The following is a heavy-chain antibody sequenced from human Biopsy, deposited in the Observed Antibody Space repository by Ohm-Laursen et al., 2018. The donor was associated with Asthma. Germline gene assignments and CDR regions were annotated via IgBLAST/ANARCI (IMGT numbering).Heavy chain of an antibody. CDR2: IYYIGSP. CDR1: GGSISSGAYY. D-gene: IGHD3-16*01. CDR3: ARRGGVRRYFDY. Sequence: SQTLSLTCTVSGGSISSGAYYWSWVRQPPGKGLEWIGYIYYIGSPYYNPSLKTRVAISLDTSKNQFSLKLSSVTAADTAVYFCARRGGVRRYFDYWGQGTLVTVSS. J-gene: IGHJ4*02. V-gene: IGHV4-30-4*01.